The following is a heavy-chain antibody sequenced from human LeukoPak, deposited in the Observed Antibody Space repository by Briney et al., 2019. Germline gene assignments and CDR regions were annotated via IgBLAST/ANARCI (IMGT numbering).Heavy chain of an antibody. V-gene: IGHV3-30*18. CDR2: ISYDGSNK. Sequence: GGSLRLSCAASGFTFSSHGMHWVRQAPGKGLEWVAVISYDGSNKYYADSVKGRFTISRDNSKNTLYLQMNSLRAEDTAVYYCAKDVQLWLLFGWFYFDYWGQGTLVTVSS. CDR1: GFTFSSHG. D-gene: IGHD5-18*01. CDR3: AKDVQLWLLFGWFYFDY. J-gene: IGHJ4*02.